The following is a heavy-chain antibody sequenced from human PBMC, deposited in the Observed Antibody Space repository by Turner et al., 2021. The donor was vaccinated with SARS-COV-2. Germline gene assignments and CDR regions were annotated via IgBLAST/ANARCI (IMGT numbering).Heavy chain of an antibody. V-gene: IGHV4-39*01. D-gene: IGHD6-19*01. CDR2: FFYSGST. CDR1: SGTISSSAYY. Sequence: QLQLQESGPDLVKPSENLHSTCTYSSGTISSSAYYWGWIRQPPGKGLEWIGSFFYSGSTYYSPSLKSRITISVDTSKNQFSLNLSSVTAADTAVYYCARQVSILGRWLAPFDSWGQGTLVTVSS. CDR3: ARQVSILGRWLAPFDS. J-gene: IGHJ4*02.